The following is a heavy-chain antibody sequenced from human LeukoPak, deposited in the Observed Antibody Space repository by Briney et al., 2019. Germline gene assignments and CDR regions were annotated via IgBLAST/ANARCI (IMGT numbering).Heavy chain of an antibody. CDR1: GYTFTSHY. J-gene: IGHJ4*02. V-gene: IGHV1-46*01. CDR3: ARGSGYCSSTSCYLRWGYFDY. CDR2: INPSGGST. Sequence: GDSVKVSCKASGYTFTSHYMHWVRQAPGQGLEWMGIINPSGGSTSYAQKFQGRVTMTRDMSTSTVYMELSSLRYEDTAVYYRARGSGYCSSTSCYLRWGYFDYWGQGTLVTVSS. D-gene: IGHD2-2*01.